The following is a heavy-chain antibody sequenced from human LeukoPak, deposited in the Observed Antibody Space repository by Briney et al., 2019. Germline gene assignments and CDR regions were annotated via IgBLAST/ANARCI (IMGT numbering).Heavy chain of an antibody. CDR1: GFTFSSYS. D-gene: IGHD3-10*01. V-gene: IGHV3-21*01. CDR2: ISSSSSYI. J-gene: IGHJ4*02. CDR3: HADFDLGLSPSAIWFGDERLGPDY. Sequence: GGSLRLSCAASGFTFSSYSMNWVRQAPGKGLEWVSSISSSSSYIYYADSVKGRFTISRDNAKNSLYLQMNSLRAEDTAVYYCHADFDLGLSPSAIWFGDERLGPDYWGQGTLVTVSS.